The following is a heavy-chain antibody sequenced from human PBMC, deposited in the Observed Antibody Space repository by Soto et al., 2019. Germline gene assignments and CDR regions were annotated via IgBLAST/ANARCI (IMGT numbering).Heavy chain of an antibody. V-gene: IGHV5-51*01. Sequence: GESLKISCQASGDTFTKSWVGGLRQMPGKGLEWMGIIYPDDSDTRYSPSFQGHVTISADKSISTAYLQWSSLKASDSATYYCAGRDMLTGYVYFDYWGQGTQVTVSS. D-gene: IGHD3-9*01. CDR3: AGRDMLTGYVYFDY. CDR2: IYPDDSDT. J-gene: IGHJ4*02. CDR1: GDTFTKSW.